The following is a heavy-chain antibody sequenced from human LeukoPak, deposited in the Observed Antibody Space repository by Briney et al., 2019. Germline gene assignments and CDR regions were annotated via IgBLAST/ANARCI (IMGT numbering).Heavy chain of an antibody. V-gene: IGHV1-69*01. J-gene: IGHJ6*02. CDR1: GGTFSSYA. CDR3: ARGSSLDYGDYKGMDV. D-gene: IGHD4-17*01. Sequence: AASVKVSCKASGGTFSSYAISWVRQAPGQGLEWMGGIIPIFGTANYAQKFQGRVTITADESTSTAYMELSSLRSEDTAVYYCARGSSLDYGDYKGMDVWGQGTTVTVSS. CDR2: IIPIFGTA.